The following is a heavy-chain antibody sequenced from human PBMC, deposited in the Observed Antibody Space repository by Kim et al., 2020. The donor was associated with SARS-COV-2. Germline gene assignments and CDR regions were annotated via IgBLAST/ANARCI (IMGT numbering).Heavy chain of an antibody. CDR3: ARDVVVAATGWFDP. V-gene: IGHV4-38-2*02. J-gene: IGHJ5*02. CDR1: GYSISSGYY. CDR2: IYHSGST. D-gene: IGHD2-15*01. Sequence: SETLSLTCTVSGYSISSGYYWDWIRQPPGKGLEWIGSIYHSGSTYYNPSLKSRVTISVDTSKNQFSLKLSSVTAADTAVYYCARDVVVAATGWFDPWGQGTLVTVSS.